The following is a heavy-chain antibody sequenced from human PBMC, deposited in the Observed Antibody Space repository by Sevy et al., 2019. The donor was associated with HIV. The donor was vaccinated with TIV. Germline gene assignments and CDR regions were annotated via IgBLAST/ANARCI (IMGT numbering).Heavy chain of an antibody. Sequence: SETLSLTCAVYGGSFSGYYWSWIRHPPGKGLEWIGEINHSGSTNYNPSLKSRVTISVDTSKNQFSLKLSSVTAADTAVYYCARRGELLHAFDIWGQGTMVTVSS. V-gene: IGHV4-34*01. D-gene: IGHD1-26*01. CDR2: INHSGST. CDR1: GGSFSGYY. CDR3: ARRGELLHAFDI. J-gene: IGHJ3*02.